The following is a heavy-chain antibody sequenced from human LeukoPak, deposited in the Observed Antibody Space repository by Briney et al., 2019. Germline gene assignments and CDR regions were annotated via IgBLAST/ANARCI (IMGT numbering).Heavy chain of an antibody. Sequence: TGGSLRLSCAASGFTFSSYSMNWVRQAPGKGLEWILHISTSGSIIHYADSVKGRFTISRDNAKNSLYLQMNSLRAEDTAVYYCAKLPRIASDIWGQGTMVTVSS. CDR2: ISTSGSII. CDR1: GFTFSSYS. V-gene: IGHV3-48*04. J-gene: IGHJ3*02. CDR3: AKLPRIASDI.